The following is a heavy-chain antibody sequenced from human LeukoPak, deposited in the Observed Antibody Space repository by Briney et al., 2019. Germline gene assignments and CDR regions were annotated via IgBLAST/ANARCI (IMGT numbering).Heavy chain of an antibody. V-gene: IGHV3-74*01. CDR1: GFTFRTSW. D-gene: IGHD5-24*01. J-gene: IGHJ4*02. CDR3: ARGGNYYLDY. CDR2: MNSDGTTV. Sequence: GSLRLSCAVSGFTFRTSWMHWVRQAPGGGLVWVSRMNSDGTTVNCADSVKGRFTMSRDNAKNTLYLQMNSLRAEDTAVYYCARGGNYYLDYWGQGTLATVSS.